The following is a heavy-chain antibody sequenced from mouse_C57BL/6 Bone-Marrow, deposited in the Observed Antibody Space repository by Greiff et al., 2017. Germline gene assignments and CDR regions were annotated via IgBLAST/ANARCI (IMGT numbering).Heavy chain of an antibody. Sequence: DVQLQESGPGLVKPSQSLSLTCSVTGYSIPSGYYWNWIRQFPGNKLEWMGYISYDGSNNYNPALKNRISITRDTSKNQFFLKLNSVTTEDTATYYCARDLFWGQGTLVTVSA. CDR1: GYSIPSGYY. CDR2: ISYDGSN. CDR3: ARDLF. J-gene: IGHJ3*01. V-gene: IGHV3-6*01.